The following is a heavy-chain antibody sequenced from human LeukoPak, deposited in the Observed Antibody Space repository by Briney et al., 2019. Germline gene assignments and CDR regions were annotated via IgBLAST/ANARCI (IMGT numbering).Heavy chain of an antibody. J-gene: IGHJ4*02. V-gene: IGHV1-69*01. D-gene: IGHD2-2*01. CDR1: GGTFSSYA. Sequence: SAVKVSCKASGGTFSSYAISWVRHAPGQGREWMGGIIPIFGTANYAQKFQGRVTITADESTSTAYMELSSLRSEDTAVYYCASQAEYCSSTSCPGGPFDYWGQGTLVTVSS. CDR2: IIPIFGTA. CDR3: ASQAEYCSSTSCPGGPFDY.